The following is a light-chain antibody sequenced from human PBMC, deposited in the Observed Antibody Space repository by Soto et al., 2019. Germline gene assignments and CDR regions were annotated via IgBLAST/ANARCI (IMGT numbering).Light chain of an antibody. Sequence: LTQPASVSGSPGQSITISCTGTSGDIGSYNRVSWYQQHPGKAPKLIIYEVTDRPSGVSTRFSGSKSGNTASLTISGLQAEDEAEYYCSSYTNINTRACVFGTGTRSPS. CDR2: EVT. CDR1: SGDIGSYNR. CDR3: SSYTNINTRACV. J-gene: IGLJ1*01. V-gene: IGLV2-14*01.